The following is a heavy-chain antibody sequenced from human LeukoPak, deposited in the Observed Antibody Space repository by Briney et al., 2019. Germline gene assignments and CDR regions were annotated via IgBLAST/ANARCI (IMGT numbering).Heavy chain of an antibody. J-gene: IGHJ4*02. V-gene: IGHV5-51*01. Sequence: GASLQISCQGSGSRFTNYWIGWVRQVPGKGLEWMGIIYPGDSDTTYSPSFQGQVSISADKSISTAYLQWSSLKASDTAMYYCARHADTSSWYPFDYWGQGTLVTVSS. CDR2: IYPGDSDT. CDR1: GSRFTNYW. D-gene: IGHD6-13*01. CDR3: ARHADTSSWYPFDY.